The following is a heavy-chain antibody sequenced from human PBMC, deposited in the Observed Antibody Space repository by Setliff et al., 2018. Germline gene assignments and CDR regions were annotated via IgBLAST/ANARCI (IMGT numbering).Heavy chain of an antibody. CDR3: ARLGAPASHDAFDI. Sequence: PGESLKLSCKGSGYRFTTYWIGWVRQMPGKGLEWMGIVFSGDSDTRYSPSFQGQVTMSADKSINTAYLQWSGLKASDTAMYYCARLGAPASHDAFDIWGQGKMVTVSS. J-gene: IGHJ3*02. D-gene: IGHD6-25*01. V-gene: IGHV5-51*01. CDR1: GYRFTTYW. CDR2: VFSGDSDT.